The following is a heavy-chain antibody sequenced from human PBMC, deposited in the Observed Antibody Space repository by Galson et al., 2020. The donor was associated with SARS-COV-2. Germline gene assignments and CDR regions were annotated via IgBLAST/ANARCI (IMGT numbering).Heavy chain of an antibody. D-gene: IGHD5-12*01. CDR2: INPNTGGT. V-gene: IGHV1-2*04. J-gene: IGHJ4*02. Sequence: ASVKFSCKTSGYTFTAYYIHWVRQTPGQGLEWMGWINPNTGGTNNAQKFQGWVTMTRDTSISTAYMALSRLKSDDTAVYYCARETEMATFNYFDYWGQGTLVTVSS. CDR1: GYTFTAYY. CDR3: ARETEMATFNYFDY.